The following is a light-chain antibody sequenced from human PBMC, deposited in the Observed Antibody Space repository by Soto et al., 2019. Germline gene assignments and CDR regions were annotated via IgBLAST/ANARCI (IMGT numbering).Light chain of an antibody. CDR3: QQRSNWPLT. CDR2: DAS. CDR1: QSVSSY. J-gene: IGKJ4*01. V-gene: IGKV3-11*01. Sequence: EIVLTQSPATLSLSPGERATLSCRASQSVSSYLAWYQQKPGQAPRLLIYDASNRATGIQARFSGSEYGTHCALTTSSLEPEDFAVYYCQQRSNWPLTFGGGTKVEIK.